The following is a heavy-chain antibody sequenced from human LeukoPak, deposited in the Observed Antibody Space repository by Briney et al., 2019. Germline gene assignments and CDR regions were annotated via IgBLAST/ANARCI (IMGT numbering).Heavy chain of an antibody. Sequence: GGSLILSCAASGFTLSSYWMHWVRQAPGKGLVWVSRITTDGSSTSYADSVKGRFTISRDNAKNTLYLQMNSLRAEDTAVYYCARLYAGGYWGQGTPVTVSS. D-gene: IGHD2-8*01. CDR1: GFTLSSYW. CDR2: ITTDGSST. J-gene: IGHJ4*02. V-gene: IGHV3-74*01. CDR3: ARLYAGGY.